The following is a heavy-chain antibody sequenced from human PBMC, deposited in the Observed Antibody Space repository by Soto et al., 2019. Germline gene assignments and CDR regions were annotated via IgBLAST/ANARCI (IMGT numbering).Heavy chain of an antibody. CDR1: GFTFSSYW. Sequence: GGSLRLSCAASGFTFSSYWMHWVRQAPGKGLVCVSRINSDGSSTSYADSVKCRFTISRDNAKYTLYLQMNSLRAEDTAVYYCARVPGARWYYYYYGMDVWGQGTTVTVSS. V-gene: IGHV3-74*01. CDR3: ARVPGARWYYYYYGMDV. J-gene: IGHJ6*02. D-gene: IGHD7-27*01. CDR2: INSDGSST.